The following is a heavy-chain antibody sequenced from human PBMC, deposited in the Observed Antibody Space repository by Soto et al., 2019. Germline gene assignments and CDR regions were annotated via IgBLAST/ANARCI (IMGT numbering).Heavy chain of an antibody. CDR1: GGSISSGGSY. D-gene: IGHD2-2*01. V-gene: IGHV4-30-4*01. CDR3: VRYCSTTKCPFDY. CDR2: IYYSGNT. Sequence: NPSETLSLTCTVSGGSISSGGSYWGWIRQPPGKGLEWIGYIYYSGNTILNPSLRSRVTLSVDTSKNQFSLNLSSVTAADTAVYYCVRYCSTTKCPFDYWGQGTLVTVSS. J-gene: IGHJ4*02.